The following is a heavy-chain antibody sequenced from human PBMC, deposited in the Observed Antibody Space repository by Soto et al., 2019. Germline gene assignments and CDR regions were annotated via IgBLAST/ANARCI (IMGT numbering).Heavy chain of an antibody. CDR1: GGSFSGYY. V-gene: IGHV4-34*01. J-gene: IGHJ6*03. CDR3: ARGQYCSSGRCYHSSYDMDV. D-gene: IGHD2-15*01. Sequence: SETLSLTCAVYGGSFSGYYWSWIRQPPGKGLEWIGEINHSGSTNYNPSLKSRVTISVDTSKNQFSLRLSSVTAADTAVYYCARGQYCSSGRCYHSSYDMDVWGKGTTVT. CDR2: INHSGST.